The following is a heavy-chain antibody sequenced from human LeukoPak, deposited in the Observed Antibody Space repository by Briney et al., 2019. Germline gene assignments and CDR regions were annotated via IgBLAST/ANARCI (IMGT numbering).Heavy chain of an antibody. V-gene: IGHV3-11*01. Sequence: GGSLRLSCAASGFTFSDYYMSWIRQAPGKGLEWVSYISSSGSTIYYADSVKGRFTISRDNAKNSLYLQMNSLRAEDTGVYYCARCYYDILTGSCVYVDYWGQGTLVTVSS. D-gene: IGHD3-9*01. CDR3: ARCYYDILTGSCVYVDY. CDR1: GFTFSDYY. J-gene: IGHJ4*02. CDR2: ISSSGSTI.